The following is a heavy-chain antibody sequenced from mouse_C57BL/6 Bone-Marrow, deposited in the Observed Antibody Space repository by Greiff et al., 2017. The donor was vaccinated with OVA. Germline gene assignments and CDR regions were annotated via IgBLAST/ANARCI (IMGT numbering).Heavy chain of an antibody. V-gene: IGHV5-12*01. CDR1: GFTFSDYY. CDR3: ARHLVWFAY. J-gene: IGHJ3*01. CDR2: ISNGGGST. D-gene: IGHD1-1*02. Sequence: EVQGVESGGGLVQPGGSLKLSCAASGFTFSDYYMYWVRQTPEKRLEWVAYISNGGGSTYYPDTVKGRFTISRDNAKNTLYLQMSRLKSEDTAMYYCARHLVWFAYWGQGTLVTVSA.